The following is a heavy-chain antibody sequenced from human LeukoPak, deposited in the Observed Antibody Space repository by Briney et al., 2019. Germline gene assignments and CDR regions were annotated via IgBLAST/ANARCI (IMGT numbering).Heavy chain of an antibody. CDR3: ATNSNYPTKDYYYYYMDV. CDR2: INPNSGGT. D-gene: IGHD1-7*01. CDR1: GYTFTGYY. V-gene: IGHV1-2*02. Sequence: AAVKVSCKASGYTFTGYYMHWVRQAPVQGLEWMGWINPNSGGTNYAQKFQGRVTMTRDTSISTAYMELSRLRSDDTAVYYCATNSNYPTKDYYYYYMDVWGKGTTVTVSS. J-gene: IGHJ6*03.